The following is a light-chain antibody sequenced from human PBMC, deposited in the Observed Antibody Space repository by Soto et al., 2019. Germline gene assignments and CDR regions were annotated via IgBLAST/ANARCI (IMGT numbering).Light chain of an antibody. Sequence: QAVVTQPSSASGTPGQRVTISCSGSSSNIETNTVSWYQQLPRTAPKLLIYSNNQRPSGVPDRFSGSKSGTSASLAISGLQSEDEADYYCAAWDDSLNGPHYVFGTGTKLTVL. CDR3: AAWDDSLNGPHYV. V-gene: IGLV1-44*01. CDR2: SNN. J-gene: IGLJ1*01. CDR1: SSNIETNT.